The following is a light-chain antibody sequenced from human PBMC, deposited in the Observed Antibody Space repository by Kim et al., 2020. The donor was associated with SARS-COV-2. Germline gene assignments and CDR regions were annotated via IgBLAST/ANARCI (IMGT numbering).Light chain of an antibody. J-gene: IGLJ2*01. CDR3: CSYAGSVV. CDR1: GTYNF. Sequence: GTYNFVTTYQQHPGKAPKLIIFDVTERPSGVPDRFSGSKAGNTASLTISGFQAEYEADYYCCSYAGSVVFGGGTQLTVL. CDR2: DVT. V-gene: IGLV2-11*01.